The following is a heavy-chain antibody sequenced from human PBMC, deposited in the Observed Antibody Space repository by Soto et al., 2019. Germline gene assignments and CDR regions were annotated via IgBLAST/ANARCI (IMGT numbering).Heavy chain of an antibody. V-gene: IGHV3-30-3*01. CDR2: ISYDGSNK. J-gene: IGHJ2*01. CDR3: ARDPLWGTAMVHWYFDL. D-gene: IGHD5-18*01. CDR1: GFTFSSYA. Sequence: QVQLVESGGGVVQPGRSLRLSCAASGFTFSSYAMHWVRQAPGKGLEWVAVISYDGSNKYYADSVKGRFTISRDNSKNTLYLQMNSRRAEDTAVYYCARDPLWGTAMVHWYFDLWGRGTLVTVSS.